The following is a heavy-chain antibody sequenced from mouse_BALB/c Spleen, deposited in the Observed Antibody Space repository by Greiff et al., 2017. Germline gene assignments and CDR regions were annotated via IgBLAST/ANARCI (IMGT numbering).Heavy chain of an antibody. CDR2: ISSGSSTI. V-gene: IGHV5-17*02. CDR1: GFTFSSFG. Sequence: EVQGVESGGGLVQPGGSRKLSCAASGFTFSSFGMHWVRQAPEKGLEWVAYISSGSSTIYYADTVKGRFTISRDNPKNTLFLQMTSLRSEDTAMYYCARDRYDEDYAMDYWGQGTSVTVSS. D-gene: IGHD2-14*01. CDR3: ARDRYDEDYAMDY. J-gene: IGHJ4*01.